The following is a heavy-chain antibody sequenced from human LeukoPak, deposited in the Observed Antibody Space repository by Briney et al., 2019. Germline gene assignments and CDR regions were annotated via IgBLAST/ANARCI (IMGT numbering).Heavy chain of an antibody. CDR1: GGSISIYY. D-gene: IGHD4-11*01. Sequence: SETLSLTCTVSGGSISIYYWSWIRQPPGKGLEWIGYIYYSGSTNYNPSLKSRVTISVDTSKNQFSLKLSSVTAADTAVYYCARGDYSNRFQHWGQGTLVTVSS. J-gene: IGHJ1*01. V-gene: IGHV4-59*01. CDR3: ARGDYSNRFQH. CDR2: IYYSGST.